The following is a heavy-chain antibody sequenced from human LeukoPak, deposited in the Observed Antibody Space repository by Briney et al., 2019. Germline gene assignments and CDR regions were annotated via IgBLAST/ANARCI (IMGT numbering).Heavy chain of an antibody. D-gene: IGHD3-22*01. CDR1: GGTFSSYA. CDR3: AVISHYYDPPGY. Sequence: SVKVSCKASGGTFSSYAISWVRQAPGQGLEWMGRIIPIFGTANYAQKFQGRVTITTDESTSTAYMELSSLRSEDTAVYYCAVISHYYDPPGYWGQGTLVTVSS. CDR2: IIPIFGTA. J-gene: IGHJ4*02. V-gene: IGHV1-69*05.